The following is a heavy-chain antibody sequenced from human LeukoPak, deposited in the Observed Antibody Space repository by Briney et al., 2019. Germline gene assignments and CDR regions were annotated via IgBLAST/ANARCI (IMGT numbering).Heavy chain of an antibody. D-gene: IGHD5-12*01. CDR3: GGGYDGVDY. Sequence: SVKVSCEAPGGTFSSYAISWVRQAPGQGLEWMGGIIPIFGTANYAQKFQGRVTITADKSTSTAYMELSSLRSEDTAVYYCGGGYDGVDYWGQGTLVTVSS. J-gene: IGHJ4*02. CDR1: GGTFSSYA. CDR2: IIPIFGTA. V-gene: IGHV1-69*06.